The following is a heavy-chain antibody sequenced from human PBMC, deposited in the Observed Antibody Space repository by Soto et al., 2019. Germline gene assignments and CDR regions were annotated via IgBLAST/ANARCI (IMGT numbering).Heavy chain of an antibody. CDR2: INAGNGNT. J-gene: IGHJ4*02. D-gene: IGHD1-26*01. CDR3: AIDVGATGD. V-gene: IGHV1-3*01. CDR1: GYTFTSYA. Sequence: QVQLVQSGAEGKNPGASVKVSCKAPGYTFTSYAMHWVRQVPGQRLEWMGWINAGNGNTKYAQKLQGRVTITSDTSARPAYMERRSLRSEVTAVYYCAIDVGATGDWGQGTVVTVSS.